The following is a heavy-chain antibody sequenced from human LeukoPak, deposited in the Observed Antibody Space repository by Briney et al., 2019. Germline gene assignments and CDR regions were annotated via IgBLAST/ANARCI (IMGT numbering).Heavy chain of an antibody. CDR3: ARYSLYCSSTSCCSPYYYYGMDV. CDR1: GYTFTSYD. J-gene: IGHJ6*02. CDR2: MNPNSGNT. V-gene: IGHV1-8*01. D-gene: IGHD2-2*01. Sequence: GASVKVSCKASGYTFTSYDINWVRQATGQGLEWMGWMNPNSGNTGYAQKFQGRVTMTRNTSISTAYMELSSLRSEDTAVYYCARYSLYCSSTSCCSPYYYYGMDVWGQGTTVTVSS.